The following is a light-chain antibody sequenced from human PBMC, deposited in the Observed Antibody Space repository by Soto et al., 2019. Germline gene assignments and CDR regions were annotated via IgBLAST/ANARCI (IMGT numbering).Light chain of an antibody. V-gene: IGLV2-14*02. Sequence: QSVLTQPASVSGSPGQSITISCTGAGSDLGSFNLVSWYQQHPGKAPKLMIFEGSKRPSGVSNRFSGSKSANTASLTISGLQAEDEGDYYCCSYTTTTAFYVFGTGTKVTVL. CDR1: GSDLGSFNL. CDR2: EGS. J-gene: IGLJ1*01. CDR3: CSYTTTTAFYV.